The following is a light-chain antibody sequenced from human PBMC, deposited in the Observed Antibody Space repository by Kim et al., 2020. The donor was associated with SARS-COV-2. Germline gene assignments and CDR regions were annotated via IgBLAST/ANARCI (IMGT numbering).Light chain of an antibody. CDR1: RSTSSN. Sequence: EIVMTQSPATLSVSPGERATLSCRASRSTSSNLAWYQQKPGQAPRLLISDSSTRATGIPARFSGSGSGTEFTLTISSLQSEDFALYYCQQYNDWPWTFGPGTKVDIK. V-gene: IGKV3-15*01. CDR3: QQYNDWPWT. CDR2: DSS. J-gene: IGKJ1*01.